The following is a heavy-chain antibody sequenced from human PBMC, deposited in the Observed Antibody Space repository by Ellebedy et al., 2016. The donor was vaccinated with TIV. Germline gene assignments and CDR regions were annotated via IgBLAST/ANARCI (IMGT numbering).Heavy chain of an antibody. D-gene: IGHD1-26*01. Sequence: MPSETLSPTCSVSGGSVRSTRYYWAWIRQPPGKGLEWIGYIYFSGSSNYTPSLKSRVTMSVDTSKNQFSLKLSSVTAADTAGYYCVRWVGHFDFWGQGTLVTVSS. CDR1: GGSVRSTRYY. J-gene: IGHJ4*02. CDR3: VRWVGHFDF. CDR2: IYFSGSS. V-gene: IGHV4-61*01.